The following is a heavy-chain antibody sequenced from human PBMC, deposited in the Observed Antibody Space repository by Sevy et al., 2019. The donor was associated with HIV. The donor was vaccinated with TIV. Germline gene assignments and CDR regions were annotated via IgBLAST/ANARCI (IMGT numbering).Heavy chain of an antibody. CDR1: GYSVSDLS. CDR3: ATSPDYYDSSRDAFDI. D-gene: IGHD3-22*01. V-gene: IGHV1-24*01. J-gene: IGHJ3*02. Sequence: ASVKVSCKVSGYSVSDLSIHWVRQAPGKGLEWMGGYDPEDGETIYAQKFQGRVTMTGYTSTDTAYMELSSLRSEDTAVYYCATSPDYYDSSRDAFDIWGQGTMVTVSS. CDR2: YDPEDGET.